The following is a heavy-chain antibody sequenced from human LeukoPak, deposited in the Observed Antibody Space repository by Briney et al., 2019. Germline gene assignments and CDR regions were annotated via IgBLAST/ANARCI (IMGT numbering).Heavy chain of an antibody. CDR1: GFTFSSYS. V-gene: IGHV3-21*01. J-gene: IGHJ4*02. Sequence: GGSLRLPCAASGFTFSSYSMNWVRQAPGKGLEWVSSISSSSYIYYADSVKGRFTISRDNAKNSLYLQMNSLRAEDTAVYYCARDEVGDYAYYFDYWGQGTLVTVSS. CDR2: ISSSSYI. CDR3: ARDEVGDYAYYFDY. D-gene: IGHD4-17*01.